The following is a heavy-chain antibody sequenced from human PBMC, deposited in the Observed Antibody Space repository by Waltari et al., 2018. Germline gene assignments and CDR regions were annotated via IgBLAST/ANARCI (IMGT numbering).Heavy chain of an antibody. V-gene: IGHV3-53*01. D-gene: IGHD6-6*01. CDR1: GFTVSSNY. CDR3: ARVIAARGRGGYYYYMDV. Sequence: EVQLVESGGGLIQPGGSLRLSCAASGFTVSSNYMSWVRQAPGKGLEWVSVIYSGGSTYYADSVKGRFTISRDNSKNTLYLQMNSLRAEDTAVYYCARVIAARGRGGYYYYMDVWGKGTTVTVSS. J-gene: IGHJ6*03. CDR2: IYSGGST.